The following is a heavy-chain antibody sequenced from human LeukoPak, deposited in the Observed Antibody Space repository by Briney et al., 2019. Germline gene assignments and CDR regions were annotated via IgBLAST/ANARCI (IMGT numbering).Heavy chain of an antibody. CDR1: GGSVSSGSYY. CDR3: ARDRGYSGYDDRSYGMDV. D-gene: IGHD5-12*01. CDR2: IYYNGNT. V-gene: IGHV4-61*01. J-gene: IGHJ6*02. Sequence: PSETLSLTCTVSGGSVSSGSYYWSWIRQPPGKGLEWIGNIYYNGNTKYNPSLKSRVTISVDTSKNQFSLKLSSVTAADTAVYYCARDRGYSGYDDRSYGMDVWGQGTTVTVSS.